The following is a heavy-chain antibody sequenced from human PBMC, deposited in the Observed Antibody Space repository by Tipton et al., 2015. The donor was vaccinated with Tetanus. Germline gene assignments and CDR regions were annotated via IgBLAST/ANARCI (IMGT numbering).Heavy chain of an antibody. J-gene: IGHJ4*02. Sequence: SLRLSCAASGFTFSSCGMHWVRQAPGKGLEWVAVISYDGSNKYYADSVKGRFTISRDNSKNTLYLQMNSLRAEDTAVYYCAKDLGRLYGALDYWGQGTLVTVSS. CDR2: ISYDGSNK. CDR3: AKDLGRLYGALDY. V-gene: IGHV3-30*18. CDR1: GFTFSSCG. D-gene: IGHD3-16*02.